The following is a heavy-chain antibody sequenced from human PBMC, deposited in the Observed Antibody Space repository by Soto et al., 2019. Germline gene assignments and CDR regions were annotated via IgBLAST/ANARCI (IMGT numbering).Heavy chain of an antibody. CDR1: GGTFSSYT. CDR2: INAGNGNT. D-gene: IGHD5-18*01. CDR3: ARAPESTWIQLWLTFDY. Sequence: GASVKVSCKASGGTFSSYTISWVRQAPGQGLEWMGWINAGNGNTKYSQKFQGRVTITRDTSASTAYMELSSLRSEDTAVYYCARAPESTWIQLWLTFDYWGQGTLVTVSS. J-gene: IGHJ4*02. V-gene: IGHV1-3*01.